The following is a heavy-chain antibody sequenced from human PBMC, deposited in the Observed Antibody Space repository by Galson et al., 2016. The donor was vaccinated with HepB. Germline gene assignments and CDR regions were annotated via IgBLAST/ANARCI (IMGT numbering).Heavy chain of an antibody. D-gene: IGHD3-9*01. Sequence: SLRLSCAASAFGFSSYGMAWVRQAPGKGLEWVSGISRDGGRTYYADSVKGRFTIFRDNSKKTLYLQLKSLRAEDTANYYCVKHPVTTFDILTEYDGDVWGQGTTVYVSS. J-gene: IGHJ6*02. V-gene: IGHV3-23*01. CDR3: VKHPVTTFDILTEYDGDV. CDR1: AFGFSSYG. CDR2: ISRDGGRT.